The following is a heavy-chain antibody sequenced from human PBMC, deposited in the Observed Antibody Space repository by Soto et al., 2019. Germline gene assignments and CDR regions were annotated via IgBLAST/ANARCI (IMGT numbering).Heavy chain of an antibody. CDR2: IKQDGSEI. CDR3: ARDVGFDYVN. Sequence: EVQLVESGGGLVQPGGSQRISCAVSGFSVTTYWMSWVRQAPGKGLQWVASIKQDGSEIYYLDSVRGRFTISRDSAENSLHLLMNSLSAEDTGVYFCARDVGFDYVNWGQGTLVTVSS. D-gene: IGHD3-16*01. CDR1: GFSVTTYW. V-gene: IGHV3-7*01. J-gene: IGHJ4*02.